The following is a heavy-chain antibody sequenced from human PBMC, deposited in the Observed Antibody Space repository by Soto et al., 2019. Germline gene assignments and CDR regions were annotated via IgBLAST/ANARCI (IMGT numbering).Heavy chain of an antibody. J-gene: IGHJ6*02. CDR2: IKQDGSEK. Sequence: GVSLRLSCAASGFTFSSYWMSWVRQAPGKGLEWVANIKQDGSEKYYVDSVKGRFTISRDNAKNSLYLQMNSLRAEDTAVYYCARKELLRYFDWSPGGMDVWGQGTTVTVS. V-gene: IGHV3-7*03. CDR3: ARKELLRYFDWSPGGMDV. CDR1: GFTFSSYW. D-gene: IGHD3-9*01.